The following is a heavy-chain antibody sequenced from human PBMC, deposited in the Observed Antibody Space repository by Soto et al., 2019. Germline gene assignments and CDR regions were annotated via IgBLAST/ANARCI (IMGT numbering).Heavy chain of an antibody. V-gene: IGHV4-59*01. Sequence: SETLSLTCTVSGGSISSYYWSWIRQPPGKGLEWIGYIYYSGSTNYNPSLKSRVTISVDTSKNQFSLKLSSVTAADTAVYYCAFAGDGSGHYYYGMDVWGQGTTVTVSS. CDR2: IYYSGST. CDR1: GGSISSYY. J-gene: IGHJ6*02. D-gene: IGHD3-10*01. CDR3: AFAGDGSGHYYYGMDV.